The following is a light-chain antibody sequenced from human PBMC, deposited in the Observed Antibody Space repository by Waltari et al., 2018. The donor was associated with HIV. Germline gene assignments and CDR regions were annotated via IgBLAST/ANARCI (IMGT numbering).Light chain of an antibody. CDR3: CSYAGSGLV. V-gene: IGLV2-23*02. CDR2: EVT. CDR1: SSYVGAYTL. Sequence: QSALTQSASVSGSPGPSSTISCTGTSSYVGAYTLVSWYQQHPGEVPKLLSYEVTKRPSGVSTRFYGSKSGNTASLTISGLQAEDEADYFCCSYAGSGLVFGGGTKLTVL. J-gene: IGLJ3*02.